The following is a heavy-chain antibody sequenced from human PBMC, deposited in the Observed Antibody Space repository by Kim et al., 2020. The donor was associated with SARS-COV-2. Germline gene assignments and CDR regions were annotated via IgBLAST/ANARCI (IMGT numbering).Heavy chain of an antibody. CDR2: ICGDGSNK. D-gene: IGHD3-16*01. CDR1: GFTFSSYG. V-gene: IGHV3-33*08. J-gene: IGHJ6*03. CDR3: VRDGAYNYYYDYLDV. Sequence: GGSLRLSCAASGFTFSSYGMHWVRQAPGKGLEWVAVICGDGSNKYYADSVKGRFTISRDNSKNTLYLQMNSLRAEDTAVYYCVRDGAYNYYYDYLDVWGKGTTVPVPS.